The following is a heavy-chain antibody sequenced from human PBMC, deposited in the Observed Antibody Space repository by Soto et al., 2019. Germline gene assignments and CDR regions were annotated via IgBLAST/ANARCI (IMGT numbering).Heavy chain of an antibody. V-gene: IGHV3-30*18. D-gene: IGHD4-17*01. CDR2: ISFDGRNN. CDR3: AKARSTVTSYHLDY. CDR1: GFTFSSYG. Sequence: PGGSLRLSCAASGFTFSSYGMHWVRQAPGKGLEWVAVISFDGRNNFYADSVKGRFTISRDNSKNTLYLQLNSLRTEDTDVYYCAKARSTVTSYHLDYWGQGTLVTVSS. J-gene: IGHJ4*02.